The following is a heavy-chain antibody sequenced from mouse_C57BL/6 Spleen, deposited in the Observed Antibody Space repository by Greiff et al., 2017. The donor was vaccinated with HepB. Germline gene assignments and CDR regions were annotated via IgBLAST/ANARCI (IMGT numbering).Heavy chain of an antibody. CDR3: ARGLGRADY. CDR1: GYTFTDYY. D-gene: IGHD3-1*01. Sequence: VQLQQSGAELVRPGASVKLSCKASGYTFTDYYINWVKQRPGQGLEWIARIYPGSGNTYYNEKFTGKATLTAEKSSSTAYMQRSSLTAEDSAVFVCARGLGRADYWVQGTTLTDSS. CDR2: IYPGSGNT. J-gene: IGHJ2*01. V-gene: IGHV1-76*01.